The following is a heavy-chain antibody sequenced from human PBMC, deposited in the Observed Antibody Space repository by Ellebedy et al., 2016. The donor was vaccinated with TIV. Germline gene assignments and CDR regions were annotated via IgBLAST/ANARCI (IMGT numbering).Heavy chain of an antibody. CDR1: GFRFSDFA. Sequence: PGGSLRLSCTGSGFRFSDFAMNWVRQAPGKGPEWVSTISDIGGYTYYADSVKGRFTISRDNSQNTLYLQMNNLRVDDTAVYYCAKDYYKHFCDSSDCAAARDAFDIWGQGTMVTVSS. V-gene: IGHV3-23*01. D-gene: IGHD3-22*01. CDR2: ISDIGGYT. CDR3: AKDYYKHFCDSSDCAAARDAFDI. J-gene: IGHJ3*02.